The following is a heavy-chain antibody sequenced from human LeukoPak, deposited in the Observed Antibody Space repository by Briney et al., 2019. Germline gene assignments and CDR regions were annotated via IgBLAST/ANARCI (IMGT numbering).Heavy chain of an antibody. Sequence: PSETLSLTCTVSGGSISSSSYYWGWIRQPPGKGLEWIGSIYYSGSTYYNPSLKSRVTISVDTSKNQFSLKLSSVTAADTAVYYCARTLWFGESTGWFDPWGQGTLVTVSS. D-gene: IGHD3-10*01. V-gene: IGHV4-39*01. CDR3: ARTLWFGESTGWFDP. J-gene: IGHJ5*02. CDR2: IYYSGST. CDR1: GGSISSSSYY.